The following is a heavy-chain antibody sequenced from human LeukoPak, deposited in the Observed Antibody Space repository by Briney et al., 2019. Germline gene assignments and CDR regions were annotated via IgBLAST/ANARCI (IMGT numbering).Heavy chain of an antibody. V-gene: IGHV3-23*01. CDR1: GFTFNTYG. J-gene: IGHJ4*02. CDR2: VSGSGSTT. D-gene: IGHD2-21*02. CDR3: ARDVGGGDTFDY. Sequence: GGSLRLSCAASGFTFNTYGMNWVRQAPGKGLEWVSAVSGSGSTTYYARSVKGRFTVSRGNSKNTLFLQMNSLRAEDTAVYFCARDVGGGDTFDYWGQGTLVTVSS.